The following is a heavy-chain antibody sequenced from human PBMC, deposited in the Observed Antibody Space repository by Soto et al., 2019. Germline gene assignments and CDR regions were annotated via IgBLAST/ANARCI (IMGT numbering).Heavy chain of an antibody. D-gene: IGHD3-3*01. Sequence: SLKNSCRGSGKRFTTYWIGWVRQMPGQGLEWMGIIYPADSDTRYRPSFQGQVTISADKSISSAYLQWSSLRASDTAMYYCARGGVSTRTFDYWGQGTPVTVSS. CDR2: IYPADSDT. J-gene: IGHJ4*02. CDR3: ARGGVSTRTFDY. CDR1: GKRFTTYW. V-gene: IGHV5-51*01.